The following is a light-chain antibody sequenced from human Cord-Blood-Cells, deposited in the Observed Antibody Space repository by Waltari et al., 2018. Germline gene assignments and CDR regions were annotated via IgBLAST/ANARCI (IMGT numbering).Light chain of an antibody. CDR3: QSYDSSLREV. Sequence: QSVLTQPPSVSGAPGQRVTISCTGSSSNIGAGYDVHWYQQLPGTAPKLLIYANGNRPSGVPDRFSGSKSGTSASLAITGLQAEDEADYYCQSYDSSLREVFGGGTKLTVL. V-gene: IGLV1-40*01. CDR2: ANG. CDR1: SSNIGAGYD. J-gene: IGLJ2*01.